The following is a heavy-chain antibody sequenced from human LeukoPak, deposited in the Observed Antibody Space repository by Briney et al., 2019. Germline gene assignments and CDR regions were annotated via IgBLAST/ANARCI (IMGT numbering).Heavy chain of an antibody. D-gene: IGHD4-23*01. J-gene: IGHJ4*02. V-gene: IGHV3-23*01. Sequence: GGSLRLSCAASGFXFSNYAIGWVRQAPGKGLEWVSLISGSGGGTYFADSVKGRFTISRDNSKNTLYLQMNSLRAEDTAVYYCAKATTVVTPVDYWGQGTLVTVSS. CDR2: ISGSGGGT. CDR1: GFXFSNYA. CDR3: AKATTVVTPVDY.